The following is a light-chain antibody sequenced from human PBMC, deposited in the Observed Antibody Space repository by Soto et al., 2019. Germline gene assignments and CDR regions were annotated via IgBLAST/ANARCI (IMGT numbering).Light chain of an antibody. CDR3: QQYKTYPWT. V-gene: IGKV1-5*03. Sequence: DIQMTQSPSTLSTSVGDIVTITCRASQSISSWLAWYQQKPGKAPKLLIYGASSLEGGVPSRFGGSGSGTEFTLTISSLQPDDFATYYCQQYKTYPWTFGQGTKVEIK. J-gene: IGKJ1*01. CDR2: GAS. CDR1: QSISSW.